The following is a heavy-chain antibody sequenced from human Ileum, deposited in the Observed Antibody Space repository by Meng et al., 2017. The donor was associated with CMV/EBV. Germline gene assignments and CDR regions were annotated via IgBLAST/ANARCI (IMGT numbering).Heavy chain of an antibody. Sequence: GGSLRLACAASGFTFSSYGMHWVRQAPGKGLEWVAFIRYDGSNKYYADSVKGRFTISRDNSKNTLYLQMNSLRAEDTAVYYCAKDDGDAFDIWGQGTMVTVSS. J-gene: IGHJ3*02. V-gene: IGHV3-30*02. D-gene: IGHD5-24*01. CDR1: GFTFSSYG. CDR3: AKDDGDAFDI. CDR2: IRYDGSNK.